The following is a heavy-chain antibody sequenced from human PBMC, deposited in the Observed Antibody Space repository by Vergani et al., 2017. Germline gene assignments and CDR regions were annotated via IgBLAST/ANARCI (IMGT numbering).Heavy chain of an antibody. V-gene: IGHV3-21*01. D-gene: IGHD3-10*01. Sequence: VQLVESGGGVVQPGRSLRLSCAASGFTFSSYGMHWVRQAPGKGLEWVSSISSSSSYIYYADSVKGRFTISRDNAKNSLYLQMNSLKAEDTAVYYCARTGGSGSYYLSRQDYYGMDVWGQGTTVTVSS. J-gene: IGHJ6*02. CDR3: ARTGGSGSYYLSRQDYYGMDV. CDR1: GFTFSSYG. CDR2: ISSSSSYI.